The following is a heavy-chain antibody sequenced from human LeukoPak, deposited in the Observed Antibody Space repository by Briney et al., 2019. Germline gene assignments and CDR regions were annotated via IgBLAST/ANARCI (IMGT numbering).Heavy chain of an antibody. V-gene: IGHV4-59*01. Sequence: SETLSLTCTVSGGSISNSYWSWIRQPPGKGLEWIGFFHDSESTNYNPSLKSRVPISLDTSKNQVSLWLSSVTGADTAVYYCARGDASGRPGIGFDFWGQGTLVTVSS. D-gene: IGHD1-26*01. CDR2: FHDSEST. CDR3: ARGDASGRPGIGFDF. CDR1: GGSISNSY. J-gene: IGHJ4*02.